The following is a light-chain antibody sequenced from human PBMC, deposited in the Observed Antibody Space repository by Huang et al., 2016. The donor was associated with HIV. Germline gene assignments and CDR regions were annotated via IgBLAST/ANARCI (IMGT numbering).Light chain of an antibody. CDR3: MQALQTPPYT. Sequence: DIVMTQSPLSLPVTPGEPASISCRSSQSLLHSNGYNYLDWYLQKPGRSPQLLIDLGSNRASGVPDRFSGSGSGTDCTLKISRVEAEDVGVYYCMQALQTPPYTFGQGTKLEIK. CDR1: QSLLHSNGYNY. J-gene: IGKJ2*01. CDR2: LGS. V-gene: IGKV2-28*01.